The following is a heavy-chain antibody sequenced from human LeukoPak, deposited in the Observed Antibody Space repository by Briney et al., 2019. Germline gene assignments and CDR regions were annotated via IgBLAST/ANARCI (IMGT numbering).Heavy chain of an antibody. CDR2: IWYDGSDK. D-gene: IGHD1-26*01. CDR1: GIXFSSSG. V-gene: IGHV3-33*06. CDR3: AKDLAGSGSYSFDY. J-gene: IGHJ4*02. Sequence: GALRLSCVASGIXFSSSGMHWVRQAPSKGLEWVAVIWYDGSDKYYADSVKGRFTISRDNSKNTLYLQMNSLRAEDTAVYYCAKDLAGSGSYSFDYWGQGTLVTVSS.